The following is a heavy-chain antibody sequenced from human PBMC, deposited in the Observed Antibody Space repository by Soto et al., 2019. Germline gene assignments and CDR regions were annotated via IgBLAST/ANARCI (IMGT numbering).Heavy chain of an antibody. CDR3: ASLPSIVGATSPDAFDI. CDR1: GGTFSSYA. D-gene: IGHD1-26*01. V-gene: IGHV1-69*13. J-gene: IGHJ3*02. CDR2: IIPIFGTA. Sequence: SVKVSCKASGGTFSSYAISWVRQAPGQGLEWMGGIIPIFGTANYAQKFQGRVTITADESTSTAYMELSSLRSEDTAVYYCASLPSIVGATSPDAFDIWGQGTMVTVSS.